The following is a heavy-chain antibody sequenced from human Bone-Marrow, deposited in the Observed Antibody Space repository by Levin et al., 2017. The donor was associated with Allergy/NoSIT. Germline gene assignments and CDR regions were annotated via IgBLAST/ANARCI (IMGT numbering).Heavy chain of an antibody. Sequence: ASVKVSCKASGYTFTNYDIHWVRQAPGQSLEWMGWINPNSGGTSSAQKFQGRVTMTRDTYTSTSYMELTSLTSDDTAVYYCAREASSSGWNDKLDYWGQGTLVTVSS. CDR3: AREASSSGWNDKLDY. CDR1: GYTFTNYD. D-gene: IGHD6-19*01. CDR2: INPNSGGT. V-gene: IGHV1-2*02. J-gene: IGHJ4*02.